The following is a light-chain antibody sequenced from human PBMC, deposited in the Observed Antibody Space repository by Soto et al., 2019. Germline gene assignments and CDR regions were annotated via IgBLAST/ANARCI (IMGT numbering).Light chain of an antibody. J-gene: IGKJ1*01. CDR1: RTVGVR. CDR3: QQYNNWPQT. Sequence: EMLMAQSPAPMSSSPGERATLSCMASRTVGVRLAWYQHKPGQAPRLIIYEASNRAAGIPARFSGSGSGTEFTLTISSLQSGDFAVYFCQQYNNWPQTVSQGTKVDI. V-gene: IGKV3D-15*01. CDR2: EAS.